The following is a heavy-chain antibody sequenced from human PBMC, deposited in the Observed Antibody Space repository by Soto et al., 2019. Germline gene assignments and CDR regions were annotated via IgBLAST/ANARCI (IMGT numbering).Heavy chain of an antibody. Sequence: QVQLVESGGGVVQPGRSLRLSCAASGFTFSSYAMHWVRQAPGKGLEWVAVISYDGSNKYYADSVKGRFTISRDNSKNTXYLQMNSLRAEDTAVYYCARYCSGGSCPSSYYGMDVWGQGTTVTVSS. D-gene: IGHD2-15*01. J-gene: IGHJ6*02. CDR1: GFTFSSYA. CDR2: ISYDGSNK. CDR3: ARYCSGGSCPSSYYGMDV. V-gene: IGHV3-30-3*01.